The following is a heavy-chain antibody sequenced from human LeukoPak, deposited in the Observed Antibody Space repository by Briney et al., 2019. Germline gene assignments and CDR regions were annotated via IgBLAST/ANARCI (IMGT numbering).Heavy chain of an antibody. J-gene: IGHJ3*02. CDR3: AKDSSSHAFDI. V-gene: IGHV3-74*01. D-gene: IGHD6-6*01. CDR1: GFTFSSYW. Sequence: GGSLRLSCVASGFTFSSYWMHWVRQDPRKGLVWVSRINGDGRNINYADSVRGRFTISRDNAKNTLYLQMNSLRAEDTAVYYCAKDSSSHAFDIWGQGTMVTVSS. CDR2: INGDGRNI.